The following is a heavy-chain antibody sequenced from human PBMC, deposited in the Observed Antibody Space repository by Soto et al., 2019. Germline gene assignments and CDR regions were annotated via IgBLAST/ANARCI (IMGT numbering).Heavy chain of an antibody. CDR3: ARVIQDYDFWSGYFNWFGP. Sequence: PSETLSLTCAVYGGSFSGYYWSWIRQPPGKGLEWIGEINHSGSTNYNPSLKSRVTISVDTSKNQFSLKLSSVTAADTAVYYCARVIQDYDFWSGYFNWFGPWGQGTLVTVSS. CDR2: INHSGST. V-gene: IGHV4-34*01. CDR1: GGSFSGYY. D-gene: IGHD3-3*01. J-gene: IGHJ5*02.